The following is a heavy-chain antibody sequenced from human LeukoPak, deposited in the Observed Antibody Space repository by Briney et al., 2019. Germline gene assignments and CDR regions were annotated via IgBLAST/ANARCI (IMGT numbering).Heavy chain of an antibody. CDR3: ARESSGWSGYYYGMDV. CDR2: IYYSGST. CDR1: GGSISSYY. D-gene: IGHD6-19*01. J-gene: IGHJ6*02. Sequence: SETLSLTCTVSGGSISSYYWSWIRQPPGKGLEWIGYIYYSGSTNYNPSLKSRVTISVDTSKNQFSLKLSSVTAAGTAVYYCARESSGWSGYYYGMDVWGQGTTVTVSS. V-gene: IGHV4-59*01.